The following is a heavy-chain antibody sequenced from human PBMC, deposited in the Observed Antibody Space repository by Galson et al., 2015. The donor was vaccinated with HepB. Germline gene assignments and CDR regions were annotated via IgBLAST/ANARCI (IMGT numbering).Heavy chain of an antibody. J-gene: IGHJ4*02. CDR3: ARGHTDILVVPPTIEAYFDS. CDR2: INPNSGDT. CDR1: GYTFTDYY. Sequence: SVKVSCKASGYTFTDYYIHWVRQAPGQGLEWMGWINPNSGDTYYAQNFQRRVTMTRDTSLSTAYMDLNRLRSDDTAIYYCARGHTDILVVPPTIEAYFDSWGQGTLVTVSS. V-gene: IGHV1-2*02. D-gene: IGHD2-2*02.